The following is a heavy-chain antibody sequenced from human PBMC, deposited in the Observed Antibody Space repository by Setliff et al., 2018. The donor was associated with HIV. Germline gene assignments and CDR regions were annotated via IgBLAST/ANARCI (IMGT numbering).Heavy chain of an antibody. CDR2: IYWNDDK. D-gene: IGHD6-13*01. CDR3: AHSSSWHQFNCFQH. J-gene: IGHJ1*01. V-gene: IGHV2-5*01. Sequence: SGPTLVNPTQTLTLTCTFSGFSLNTSGVGVGWIRQPPGKALEWLALIYWNDDKHYNPSLKSRLTVTKDTSKNQVVLTVTNMDPVDTATYHCAHSSSWHQFNCFQHWGQGTLVTVSS. CDR1: GFSLNTSGVG.